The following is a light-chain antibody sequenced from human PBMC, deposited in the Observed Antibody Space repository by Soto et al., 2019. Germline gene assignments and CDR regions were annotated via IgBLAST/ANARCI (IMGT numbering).Light chain of an antibody. J-gene: IGKJ5*01. Sequence: DLQLTQSPSFLSTSVGDRVTIICRASQTIRTYLAWYQQKPGRAPKLLIYAASTLQTGVPSRFSGSGSGTEFTLTISSLQPEDFATYYCQHLNSYPITFGQGTRLEIK. CDR1: QTIRTY. CDR3: QHLNSYPIT. V-gene: IGKV1-9*01. CDR2: AAS.